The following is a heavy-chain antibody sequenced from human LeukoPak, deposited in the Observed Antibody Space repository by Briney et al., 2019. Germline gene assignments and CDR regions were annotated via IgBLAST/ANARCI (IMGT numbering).Heavy chain of an antibody. Sequence: AGGSLRLSCVGSGFTFSNHQMNWVRQAPGKGLEWVSVVSGSGGSTYYADSVKGRFTISRENSKNTLYLQLNSLRAEDTAVYYCAKDKSGGLLGYFDLWGRGTLVTVSS. CDR2: VSGSGGST. D-gene: IGHD4-23*01. J-gene: IGHJ2*01. CDR3: AKDKSGGLLGYFDL. CDR1: GFTFSNHQ. V-gene: IGHV3-23*01.